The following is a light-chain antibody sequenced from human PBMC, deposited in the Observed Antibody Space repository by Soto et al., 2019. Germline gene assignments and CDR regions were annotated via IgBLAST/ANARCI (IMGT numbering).Light chain of an antibody. CDR1: TGAVTSGYF. CDR3: LLYYGGVV. Sequence: QTVVTQEPSLTVSPGGTVTLTCASSTGAVTSGYFPNWFQQKPGQAPRALIYGTYNKHPWTPARFSGSLLGGKAALTLSGAQPDDEADYYCLLYYGGVVFGGGTKLTVL. V-gene: IGLV7-43*01. CDR2: GTY. J-gene: IGLJ2*01.